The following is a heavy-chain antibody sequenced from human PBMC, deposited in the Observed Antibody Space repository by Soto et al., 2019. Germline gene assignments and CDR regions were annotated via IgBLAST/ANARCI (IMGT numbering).Heavy chain of an antibody. CDR2: IWYDGDKK. Sequence: QVQLVESGGGVVQPGRSLRLSCAASGFTLSSYGMHWVRQAPGKGLEWVAVIWYDGDKKYYADSVKVRFTISRDESKNTVHLHMSSLRGEDTGVYYCARGSAGSESVVVVPAIDFYSFDTWGQGTLVSVSS. J-gene: IGHJ4*02. V-gene: IGHV3-33*01. D-gene: IGHD2-15*01. CDR3: ARGSAGSESVVVVPAIDFYSFDT. CDR1: GFTLSSYG.